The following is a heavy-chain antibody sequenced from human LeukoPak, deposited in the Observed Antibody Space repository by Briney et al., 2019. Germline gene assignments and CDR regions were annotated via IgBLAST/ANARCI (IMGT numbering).Heavy chain of an antibody. CDR3: ARGAIVVVVAAHIDY. Sequence: ASVKVSCKASGYTFTSYGISWVRQAPGQGLEWMGIINPSGGSTSYAQKFQGRVTMTRDTSTSTVYMELSSLRSEDTAVYYCARGAIVVVVAAHIDYWGQGTLVTVSS. CDR1: GYTFTSYG. D-gene: IGHD2-15*01. J-gene: IGHJ4*02. V-gene: IGHV1-46*01. CDR2: INPSGGST.